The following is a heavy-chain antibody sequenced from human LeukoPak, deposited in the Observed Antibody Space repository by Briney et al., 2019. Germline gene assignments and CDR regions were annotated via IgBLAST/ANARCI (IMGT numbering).Heavy chain of an antibody. CDR2: IIPIFGTA. V-gene: IGHV1-69*13. D-gene: IGHD2-2*01. CDR3: ARAPQRDCSSTSCPPPDY. Sequence: SVKVSCKASGGTFRSYAISWVRQAPGQGLEWMGGIIPIFGTANYAQKFQGRVTITADESTSTAYMELSSLRSEDTAVYYCARAPQRDCSSTSCPPPDYWGQGTLVTVSS. CDR1: GGTFRSYA. J-gene: IGHJ4*02.